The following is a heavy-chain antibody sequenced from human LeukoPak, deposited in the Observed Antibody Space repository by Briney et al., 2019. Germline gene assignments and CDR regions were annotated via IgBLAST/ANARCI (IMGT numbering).Heavy chain of an antibody. Sequence: GRSLRLSCAASGFTLSNAWMSWVRQAPGKGLEWVGRIKSKTDGGTTDYAAPVKGRFTISRDDSKNTLYLQMNSLKTEDTAVYYCTTDRGYDYVLDYWGQGTLVTVSS. CDR3: TTDRGYDYVLDY. J-gene: IGHJ4*02. CDR2: IKSKTDGGTT. V-gene: IGHV3-15*01. CDR1: GFTLSNAW. D-gene: IGHD5-12*01.